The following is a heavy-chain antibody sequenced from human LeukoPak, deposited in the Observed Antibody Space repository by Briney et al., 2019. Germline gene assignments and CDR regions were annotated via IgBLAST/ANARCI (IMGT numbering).Heavy chain of an antibody. V-gene: IGHV3-74*01. CDR3: ARDMWGTFDY. Sequence: GGSLRLSCAASGFTFRDFWMHWVRQAPGKGPVWVSRMSPDGSATYYVDSVKGRFTISRDNAENTMYLQMSSLRAEDTAVYYCARDMWGTFDYWGQGALVTVSS. J-gene: IGHJ4*02. D-gene: IGHD7-27*01. CDR1: GFTFRDFW. CDR2: MSPDGSAT.